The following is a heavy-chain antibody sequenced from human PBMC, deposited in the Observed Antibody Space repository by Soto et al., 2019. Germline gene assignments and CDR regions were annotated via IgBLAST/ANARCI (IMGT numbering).Heavy chain of an antibody. CDR3: ARVQYFEWHFDL. CDR2: ISDTSKTI. V-gene: IGHV3-11*01. CDR1: GFTFSDFY. Sequence: GGSLRLSCAASGFTFSDFYMTWIRQAPGKGLEWVSYISDTSKTISYSDSVEGRFTISRDNAKNSLYLQMNSLTGEDTAVYYCARVQYFEWHFDLLGRGTLVTVSS. D-gene: IGHD3-3*01. J-gene: IGHJ2*01.